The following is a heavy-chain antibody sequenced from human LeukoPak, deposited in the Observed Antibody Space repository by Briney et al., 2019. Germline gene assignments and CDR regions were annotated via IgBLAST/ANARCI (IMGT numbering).Heavy chain of an antibody. J-gene: IGHJ4*02. CDR3: AKGSSFDDVTTIDY. D-gene: IGHD4-17*01. V-gene: IGHV3-30*18. Sequence: QPGRSLRLSCAASGFTFSSYGMHWVRQAPGKGLEWVAVISYDGSNKYYADSVKGRFTISRDNSKNTLYLQMNSLRAEDTAVYYCAKGSSFDDVTTIDYWGQGTLVTVSS. CDR2: ISYDGSNK. CDR1: GFTFSSYG.